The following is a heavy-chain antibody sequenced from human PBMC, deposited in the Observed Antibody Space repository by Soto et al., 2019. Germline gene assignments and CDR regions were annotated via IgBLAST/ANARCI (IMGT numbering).Heavy chain of an antibody. D-gene: IGHD6-13*01. CDR3: ARIAAAGTGAFDI. V-gene: IGHV3-53*01. CDR1: GFTVSSNY. CDR2: IYSGGST. J-gene: IGHJ3*02. Sequence: GGSLRLSCAASGFTVSSNYMSWVRQAPGKGLEWVSVIYSGGSTYYADSVKGRFTISRDNSKNTLYLQMNSLSAEDTAVYYCARIAAAGTGAFDIWGQGTMVTISS.